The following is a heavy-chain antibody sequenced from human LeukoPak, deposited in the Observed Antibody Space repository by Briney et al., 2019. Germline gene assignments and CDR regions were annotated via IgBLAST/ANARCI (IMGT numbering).Heavy chain of an antibody. CDR3: ARDRSSGVFDI. CDR2: INPSGGST. D-gene: IGHD3-10*01. J-gene: IGHJ3*02. V-gene: IGHV1-46*01. Sequence: ASLKVSCTASGYTLTSYYMHGVPQTPGQGLESMGIINPSGGSTSYAQKFQGRVTMTRDTSTSTVYRELSSLRSEDTAVYYCARDRSSGVFDIWGQGTMVTVSS. CDR1: GYTLTSYY.